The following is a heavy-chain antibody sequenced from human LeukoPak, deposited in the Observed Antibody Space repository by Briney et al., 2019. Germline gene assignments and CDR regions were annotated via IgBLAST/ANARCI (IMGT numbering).Heavy chain of an antibody. CDR1: GSSFPIYW. Sequence: KRGESLQISCEVAGSSFPIYWIAWLRQMPGKGLEWMGIIYPSDSDTKYSTSFQGQVTISVDKSLRTAYLQWNSLKASDTAIYYCARRSGPGSADYYLFDFWGQGTLVTVSS. CDR3: ARRSGPGSADYYLFDF. V-gene: IGHV5-51*01. D-gene: IGHD3-10*01. J-gene: IGHJ4*02. CDR2: IYPSDSDT.